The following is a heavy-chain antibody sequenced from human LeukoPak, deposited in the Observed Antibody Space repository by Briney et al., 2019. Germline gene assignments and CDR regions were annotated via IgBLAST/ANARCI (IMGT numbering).Heavy chain of an antibody. V-gene: IGHV4-61*02. CDR1: GGSISSCSYY. Sequence: SETLSLTCTVSGGSISSCSYYWIWIRPPAGKGLEWIGRIYTSSSTNYNPSLKSRVTISVDTSKNQFSVKLSSVTAADTAVYYCVRADAGSGWYSPDYWRQGAMASVS. J-gene: IGHJ4*02. CDR2: IYTSSST. D-gene: IGHD6-19*01. CDR3: VRADAGSGWYSPDY.